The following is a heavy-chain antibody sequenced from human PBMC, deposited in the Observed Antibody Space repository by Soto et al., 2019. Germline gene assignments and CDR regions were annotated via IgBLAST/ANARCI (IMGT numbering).Heavy chain of an antibody. CDR1: GLTFSSYA. V-gene: IGHV3-33*08. CDR3: TRDPNIAVTAYDAFDF. Sequence: GESLRLSCAASGLTFSSYAMRWVRQAPGKGLEWVAVIWYDGSNKYYADSVKGRYTISRDDSKNTVYLQMNSLGAEDTAVYYYTRDPNIAVTAYDAFDFWGQGTSVT. CDR2: IWYDGSNK. D-gene: IGHD6-19*01. J-gene: IGHJ3*01.